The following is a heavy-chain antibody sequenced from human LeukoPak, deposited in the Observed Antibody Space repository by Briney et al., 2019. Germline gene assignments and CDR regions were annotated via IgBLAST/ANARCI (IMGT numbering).Heavy chain of an antibody. CDR3: ARDVNYAFDY. CDR2: ISANSGNT. V-gene: IGHV1-18*01. D-gene: IGHD3-16*01. Sequence: TSVKVSCKPSGYSFTRNGISWVRQAPGQGLEWMAWISANSGNTNYAQNFQDRVTLTTDTSTSTAYMELRSLRSDDTAVYYCARDVNYAFDYWGQGTLVTVSS. J-gene: IGHJ4*02. CDR1: GYSFTRNG.